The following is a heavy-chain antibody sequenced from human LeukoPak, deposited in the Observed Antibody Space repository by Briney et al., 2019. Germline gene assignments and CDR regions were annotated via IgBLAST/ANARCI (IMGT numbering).Heavy chain of an antibody. V-gene: IGHV3-21*01. CDR3: ARGRGKGYCSSTSCSGPYYYYMDV. J-gene: IGHJ6*03. Sequence: GGSLRLSCAASGFTFSSYSMNWVRQAPGKGLEWVSSISSSSSYIYYADSVKGRFTISRDNAKNSLYLQMNSLRAEVTAVYYCARGRGKGYCSSTSCSGPYYYYMDVWGKGTTVTISS. CDR1: GFTFSSYS. CDR2: ISSSSSYI. D-gene: IGHD2-2*01.